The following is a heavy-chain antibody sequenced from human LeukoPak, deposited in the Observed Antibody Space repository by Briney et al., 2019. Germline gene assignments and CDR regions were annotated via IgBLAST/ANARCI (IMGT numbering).Heavy chain of an antibody. V-gene: IGHV3-48*01. D-gene: IGHD3-22*01. Sequence: GGSLRLSFAASGFTFSSYSMNWVRQAPGKGLEWGSYISSSSSTIYYADSVKGRFTISRDNAKNSLYLQMNSLRAEDTAVYYCARHKWYYYDSSGYYFDYWGQGTLVTVSS. J-gene: IGHJ4*02. CDR2: ISSSSSTI. CDR3: ARHKWYYYDSSGYYFDY. CDR1: GFTFSSYS.